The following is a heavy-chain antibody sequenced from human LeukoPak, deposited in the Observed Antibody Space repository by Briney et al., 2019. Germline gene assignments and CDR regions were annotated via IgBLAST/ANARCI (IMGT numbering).Heavy chain of an antibody. Sequence: GGLLRLSCAASGSPLSTYAMRDARDSRGRGVVGVATISGSGAKTYSADRVRGGFTISRDNSPSTIYLHMSSLRAQDTAVYYSAKEGAAYTNPYYFDYWGQGTLVTVSS. J-gene: IGHJ4*02. CDR1: GSPLSTYA. V-gene: IGHV3-23*01. D-gene: IGHD3-16*01. CDR2: ISGSGAKT. CDR3: AKEGAAYTNPYYFDY.